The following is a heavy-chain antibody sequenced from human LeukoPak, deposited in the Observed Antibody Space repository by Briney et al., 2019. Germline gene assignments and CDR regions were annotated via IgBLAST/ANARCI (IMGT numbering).Heavy chain of an antibody. D-gene: IGHD5-24*01. CDR2: ISGSGGST. Sequence: QPGGSLRLSCVASGFTFSSYAMNWVRQAPGKGLEWVSGISGSGGSTNYADSVKGRFTISRDNSKNTPYLQMNSLRAEDTAIYYCAKGGPQFFDYWGQGTLVTVSS. CDR3: AKGGPQFFDY. CDR1: GFTFSSYA. J-gene: IGHJ4*02. V-gene: IGHV3-23*01.